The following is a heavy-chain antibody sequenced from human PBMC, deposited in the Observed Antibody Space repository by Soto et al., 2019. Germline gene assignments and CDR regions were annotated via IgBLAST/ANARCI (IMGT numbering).Heavy chain of an antibody. CDR3: ARASHWSSGYYHYYYAMDV. Sequence: PGGSLRLSCAASGSTFSVYSMTWVRQAPGKGLEWVANIKEDGSEKYYVDSVKGRFTISRDNAKNSLYLRMNSLRAEDTAVYYCARASHWSSGYYHYYYAMDVWGQGTTVTV. V-gene: IGHV3-7*01. CDR1: GSTFSVYS. CDR2: IKEDGSEK. D-gene: IGHD3-22*01. J-gene: IGHJ6*02.